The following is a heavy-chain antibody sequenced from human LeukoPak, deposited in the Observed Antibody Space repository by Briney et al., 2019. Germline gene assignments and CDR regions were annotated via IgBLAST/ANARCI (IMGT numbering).Heavy chain of an antibody. D-gene: IGHD3-10*01. CDR3: ARGEYYYGSGSYYSFDY. CDR2: IYTSGST. CDR1: GYSISTGYY. V-gene: IGHV4-38-2*02. Sequence: SETLSLTCTVSGYSISTGYYWGWIRQPPGKGLEWIGSIYTSGSTNYNPSLKSRVTMSVDTSKNQFSLKLSSVTAADTAVYYCARGEYYYGSGSYYSFDYWGQGTLVTVSS. J-gene: IGHJ4*02.